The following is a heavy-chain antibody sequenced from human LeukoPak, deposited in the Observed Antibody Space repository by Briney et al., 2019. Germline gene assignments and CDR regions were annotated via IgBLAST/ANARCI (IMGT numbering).Heavy chain of an antibody. CDR1: GFTFSSYW. J-gene: IGHJ4*02. V-gene: IGHV3-7*01. CDR2: IKQDGSEK. CDR3: ARHHRFLEWFQRGPFDY. Sequence: GGSLRLSCAASGFTFSSYWMSWVRQAPGKGLEWVANIKQDGSEKYYVDSVKGRFTISRDNAKNSLYLQMNSLRAEDTAVYYCARHHRFLEWFQRGPFDYWGQGTLVTVSS. D-gene: IGHD3-3*01.